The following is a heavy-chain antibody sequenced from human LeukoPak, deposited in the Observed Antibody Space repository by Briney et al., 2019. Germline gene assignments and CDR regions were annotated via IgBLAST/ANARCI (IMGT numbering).Heavy chain of an antibody. V-gene: IGHV3-48*03. CDR1: GFTFRSYE. J-gene: IGHJ5*02. CDR3: ARDKIGYYGWFDP. CDR2: ISGSDTTV. D-gene: IGHD3-10*01. Sequence: GGSLRLSCVASGFTFRSYEMNWVRQAPGKGLEWVSYISGSDTTVYYADSVRGRFTISRDNAKSSLYLQMNSLRAEDTAVYYCARDKIGYYGWFDPWGQGQLVTVSS.